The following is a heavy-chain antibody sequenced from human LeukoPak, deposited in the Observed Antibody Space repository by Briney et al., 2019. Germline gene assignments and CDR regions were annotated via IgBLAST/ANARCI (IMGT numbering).Heavy chain of an antibody. CDR1: GGSISSGGYY. Sequence: SETLFLTCTVSGGSISSGGYYWSWIRQHPGKGLEWIGYIYYSGSTYYNPSLKSRVTISVDTSKNQFSLKLSSVTAADTAVYYCARQRSSGWYGEGYYFDYWGQGTLVTVSS. V-gene: IGHV4-31*03. CDR2: IYYSGST. CDR3: ARQRSSGWYGEGYYFDY. D-gene: IGHD6-19*01. J-gene: IGHJ4*02.